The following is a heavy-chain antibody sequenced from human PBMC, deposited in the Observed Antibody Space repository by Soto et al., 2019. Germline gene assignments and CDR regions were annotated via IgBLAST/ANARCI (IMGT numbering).Heavy chain of an antibody. CDR1: GYTFTSYY. Sequence: GAPLKVSCKASGYTFTSYYMHWVRQAPGQGLEWMGIINPSGGSTSYAQKFQGRVTMTRDTSTSTVYMELSSLRSEDTAVYYCARDLRPRSSKGPFDPWGQGTLVTVSS. CDR2: INPSGGST. J-gene: IGHJ5*02. CDR3: ARDLRPRSSKGPFDP. V-gene: IGHV1-46*01. D-gene: IGHD2-2*01.